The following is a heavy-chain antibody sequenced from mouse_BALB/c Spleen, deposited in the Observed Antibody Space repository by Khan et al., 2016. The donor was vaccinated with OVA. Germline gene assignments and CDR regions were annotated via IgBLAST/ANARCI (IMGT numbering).Heavy chain of an antibody. CDR2: INYSGGT. J-gene: IGHJ3*01. V-gene: IGHV3-2*02. Sequence: EVKLLESGPGLVKPSQSLSLTCTVTGYSITSDYAWNWIRQFPGNQLEWMGYINYSGGTSYLPSLKSRISITRDTSKNQFFLQLNSVTTEDSATYYCARWFAYWGQGTLVTVS. CDR3: ARWFAY. CDR1: GYSITSDYA.